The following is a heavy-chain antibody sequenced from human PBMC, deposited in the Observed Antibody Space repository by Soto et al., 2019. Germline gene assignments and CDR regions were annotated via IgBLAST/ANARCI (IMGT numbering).Heavy chain of an antibody. Sequence: ASVKVSCKASGYTFTSYYMHWVRPAPGQGLEWMGIINPNGGSTYYAQKFLGRVTMTRDTSTSTVYMELSSLRSDDTAVYYCAREGATAAKMFDYWGQGTLVTVSS. CDR1: GYTFTSYY. J-gene: IGHJ4*02. D-gene: IGHD2-2*01. CDR2: INPNGGST. CDR3: AREGATAAKMFDY. V-gene: IGHV1-46*01.